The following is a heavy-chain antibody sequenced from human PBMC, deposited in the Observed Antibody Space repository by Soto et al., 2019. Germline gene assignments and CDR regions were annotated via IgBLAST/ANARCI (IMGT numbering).Heavy chain of an antibody. CDR2: VFYTGFT. CDR1: GGSISGSYYY. Sequence: SETLSLTCAVSGGSISGSYYYWAWLRQSPGKGPEWIGSVFYTGFTSYNPSLESRVSVSVDTSKSQFSLKLSAVTAADTAVYYCATSQKGYNWNYFDHWGQGALVPVSS. J-gene: IGHJ4*02. CDR3: ATSQKGYNWNYFDH. D-gene: IGHD1-20*01. V-gene: IGHV4-39*01.